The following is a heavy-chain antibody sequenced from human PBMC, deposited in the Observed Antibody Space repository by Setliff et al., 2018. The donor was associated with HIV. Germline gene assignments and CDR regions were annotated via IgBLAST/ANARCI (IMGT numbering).Heavy chain of an antibody. CDR2: ISAYNGNT. Sequence: APVKVSCKAYGYSFINSGISWVRQAPGQGLEWMGWISAYNGNTNYAQKLQGRVTITTDTSTSTANMELRSLRTDDTAVYYCAGEGVDAFDIWGQGTMVTVSS. CDR3: AGEGVDAFDI. CDR1: GYSFINSG. J-gene: IGHJ3*02. V-gene: IGHV1-18*01.